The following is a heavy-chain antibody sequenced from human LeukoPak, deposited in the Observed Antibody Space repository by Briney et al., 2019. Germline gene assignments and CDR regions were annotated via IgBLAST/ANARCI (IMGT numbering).Heavy chain of an antibody. D-gene: IGHD6-19*01. CDR3: AKDGKGAPVAGTGYFDY. CDR1: GFTFSSYA. Sequence: GGSLRLSCAASGFTFSSYAMSWVRQAPGKGLERVSVISGSGGNTYYADSVKGRFTISRDNSKNTLYLQMNSLRAEDTAIYYCAKDGKGAPVAGTGYFDYWGQGTLVTVSS. V-gene: IGHV3-23*01. J-gene: IGHJ4*02. CDR2: ISGSGGNT.